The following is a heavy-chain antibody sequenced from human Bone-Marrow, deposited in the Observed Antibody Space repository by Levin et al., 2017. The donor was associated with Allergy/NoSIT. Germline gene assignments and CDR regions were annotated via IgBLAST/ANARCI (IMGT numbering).Heavy chain of an antibody. CDR2: ISGSGGST. CDR1: GFTFSSYA. CDR3: AKVRYFDWLRGGFDY. V-gene: IGHV3-23*01. J-gene: IGHJ4*02. D-gene: IGHD3-9*01. Sequence: PGGSLRLSCAASGFTFSSYAMSWVRQAPGKGLEWVSAISGSGGSTYYADSVKGRFTISRDNSKNTLYLQMNSLRAEDTAVYYCAKVRYFDWLRGGFDYWGQGTLVTVSS.